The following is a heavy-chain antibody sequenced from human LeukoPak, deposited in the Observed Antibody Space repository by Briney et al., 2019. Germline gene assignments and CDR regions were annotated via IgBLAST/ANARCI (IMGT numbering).Heavy chain of an antibody. Sequence: ASVKVSCKASGYTFTSYGISWVRQAPGQGLEWMGWISAYNGNTNYAQKLQGRVTMTTDTSTSTAYMELRSLRSDDTAVYYCARVIGSPPSYYYYYMDVWGKGTTVTVSS. V-gene: IGHV1-18*01. CDR2: ISAYNGNT. D-gene: IGHD3-10*01. J-gene: IGHJ6*03. CDR3: ARVIGSPPSYYYYYMDV. CDR1: GYTFTSYG.